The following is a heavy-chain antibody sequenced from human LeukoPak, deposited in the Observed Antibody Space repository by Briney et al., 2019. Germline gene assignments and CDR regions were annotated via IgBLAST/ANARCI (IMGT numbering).Heavy chain of an antibody. D-gene: IGHD1-26*01. CDR1: GLTFSSYA. V-gene: IGHV3-23*01. CDR2: ISGSGGST. CDR3: AKAPSGSYYPGYLDF. Sequence: QSGGSLRLSCAASGLTFSSYAMSWVRQAPGTGLEWVSAISGSGGSTYYVDSVKGRFTISRDNSKNTVYLQMNNLRAEDTAIYYCAKAPSGSYYPGYLDFWGQGTLVTVSS. J-gene: IGHJ4*02.